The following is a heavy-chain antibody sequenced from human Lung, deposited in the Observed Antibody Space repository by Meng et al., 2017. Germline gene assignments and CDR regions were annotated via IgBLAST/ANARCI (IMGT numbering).Heavy chain of an antibody. Sequence: VLSGAALMKPWASVTVYYKPSADILPGNWRHCVRRAPGQGLEWMGRIDPKSGDTHYAQRFQGRVTMTGDTSISTAYMELSGLRSDDTAMYYCARDEDISAAGKLFGDYWGQGTLVTVSS. CDR3: ARDEDISAAGKLFGDY. J-gene: IGHJ4*02. V-gene: IGHV1-2*06. CDR2: IDPKSGDT. D-gene: IGHD6-13*01. CDR1: ADILPGNW.